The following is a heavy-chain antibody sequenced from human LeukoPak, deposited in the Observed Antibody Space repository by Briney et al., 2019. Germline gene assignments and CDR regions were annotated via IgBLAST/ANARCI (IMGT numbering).Heavy chain of an antibody. V-gene: IGHV1-2*02. J-gene: IGHJ4*02. D-gene: IGHD6-25*01. CDR2: INPKNGGT. Sequence: ASVKVSCKASGYNFAHNIHWVRQAPGQGHESMGWINPKNGGTEYAQNFQGRVTMTRDTSISTVYMELSSLGSDDTAVYYCVVSIQAAAIPAFDSWGQGTLVTVSS. CDR3: VVSIQAAAIPAFDS. CDR1: GYNFAHN.